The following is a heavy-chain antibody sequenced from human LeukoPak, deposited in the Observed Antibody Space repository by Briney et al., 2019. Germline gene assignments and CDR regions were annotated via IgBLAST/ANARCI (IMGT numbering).Heavy chain of an antibody. Sequence: SVKVSCKTSGGTFTSYAITWVRQAPRQGLEWMGKIIPISGTTNYAQKFQGRVTFTADESTSTAYMELSSLRSEDTALYYCARKLRLGGNWFDPWGQGTLVTVSS. CDR1: GGTFTSYA. CDR2: IIPISGTT. V-gene: IGHV1-69*15. CDR3: ARKLRLGGNWFDP. J-gene: IGHJ5*02. D-gene: IGHD1-26*01.